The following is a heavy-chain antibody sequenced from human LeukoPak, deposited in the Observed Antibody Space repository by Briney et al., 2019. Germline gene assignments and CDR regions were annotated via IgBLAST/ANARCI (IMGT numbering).Heavy chain of an antibody. CDR2: IYYTGAT. Sequence: PSETLSLTCTVSGGSISSYYWTWIRQPPGKGLELIGYIYYTGATSYNPSLKSRVTISVDTSKKQFSLKLTSVTAADTAVYYCARYGGSGWVIDNWGQGTLVIVSS. CDR3: ARYGGSGWVIDN. CDR1: GGSISSYY. D-gene: IGHD6-19*01. J-gene: IGHJ4*02. V-gene: IGHV4-59*08.